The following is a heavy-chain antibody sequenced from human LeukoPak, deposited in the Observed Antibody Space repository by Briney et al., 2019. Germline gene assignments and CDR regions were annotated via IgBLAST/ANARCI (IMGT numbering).Heavy chain of an antibody. D-gene: IGHD2-2*01. V-gene: IGHV3-33*01. CDR3: ARESSTSHPALGY. J-gene: IGHJ4*02. Sequence: GGSLRLSCSASGFTFGDFAMSWVRQAPGKGLEWVAVIWYDGSNKYYADSVKGRFTISRDNSKNTLYLQMNSLRAEDTAVYYCARESSTSHPALGYWGQGTLVTVSS. CDR1: GFTFGDFA. CDR2: IWYDGSNK.